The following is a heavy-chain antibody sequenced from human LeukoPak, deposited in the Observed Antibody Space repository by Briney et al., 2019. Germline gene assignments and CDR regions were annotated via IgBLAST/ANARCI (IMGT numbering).Heavy chain of an antibody. D-gene: IGHD4-17*01. V-gene: IGHV3-23*01. CDR3: ARVDYGDYGFDY. J-gene: IGHJ4*02. CDR1: GFTFSSYA. CDR2: ISGSGGST. Sequence: PGGSLRLSCAASGFTFSSYAMSWVRQAPGKGLEWVSGISGSGGSTYYADSVKGRFTISRDNSKNTLYLQMNGLRAEDTAVYYCARVDYGDYGFDYWGQGTLVTVSS.